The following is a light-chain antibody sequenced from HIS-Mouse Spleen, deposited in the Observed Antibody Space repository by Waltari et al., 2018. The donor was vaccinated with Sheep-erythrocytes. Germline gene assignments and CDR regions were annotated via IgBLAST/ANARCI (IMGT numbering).Light chain of an antibody. J-gene: IGLJ2*01. Sequence: SYELTQPPSVSVSPGQTARLTCSGDALPNKSAYWYQQKSGQAPVLVSYEDNKRPSGIPERFSGSSSGTMATLTISGAQVEDEADYYCYSTDSSGNHSVFGGGTKLTVL. V-gene: IGLV3-10*01. CDR2: EDN. CDR3: YSTDSSGNHSV. CDR1: ALPNKS.